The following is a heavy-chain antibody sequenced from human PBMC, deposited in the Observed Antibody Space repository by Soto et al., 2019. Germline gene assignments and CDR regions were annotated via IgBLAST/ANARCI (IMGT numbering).Heavy chain of an antibody. D-gene: IGHD3-22*01. CDR2: ISYDGSNK. CDR3: ARAYYDSSGTTPLDAFDI. J-gene: IGHJ3*02. Sequence: GGSLRLSCAASGFTFSSYAMHWVRQAPGKGLEWVAVISYDGSNKYYADSVKGRFTISRDNSKNTLYLQMNSLRAEDTAVYYCARAYYDSSGTTPLDAFDIWGQGTMVTVSS. V-gene: IGHV3-30-3*01. CDR1: GFTFSSYA.